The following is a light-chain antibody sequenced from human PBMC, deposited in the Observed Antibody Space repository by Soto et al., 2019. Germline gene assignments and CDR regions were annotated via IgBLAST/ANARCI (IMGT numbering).Light chain of an antibody. CDR3: QQYGTSPWT. CDR2: GAS. V-gene: IGKV3-20*01. J-gene: IGKJ1*01. Sequence: EIVLTQSPGTLSLSPGERPTLSCRPSESVSSSYLGWYQQKPGQAPRLLIYGASTRATGITDRFSGSGSGTDFTLTIRRLEPEDFAVYYCQQYGTSPWTFGQGTKVDI. CDR1: ESVSSSY.